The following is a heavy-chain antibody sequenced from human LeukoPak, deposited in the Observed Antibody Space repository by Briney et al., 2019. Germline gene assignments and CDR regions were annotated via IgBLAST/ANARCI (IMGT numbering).Heavy chain of an antibody. CDR3: ARGRWSAVAGTIYDY. Sequence: SETLSLTCTVSGGSISSYYWSWIRQPPGKGLEWIGYIYYSGSTNYNPSLTSRVTISVDTSKNQFSLKLSSVTAADTAVYYCARGRWSAVAGTIYDYWGQGTLVTVSS. CDR1: GGSISSYY. CDR2: IYYSGST. V-gene: IGHV4-59*01. D-gene: IGHD6-19*01. J-gene: IGHJ4*02.